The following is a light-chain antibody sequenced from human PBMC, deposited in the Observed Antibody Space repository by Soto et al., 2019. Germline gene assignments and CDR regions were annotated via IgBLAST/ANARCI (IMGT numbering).Light chain of an antibody. CDR3: SSYAGSSIPVA. V-gene: IGLV2-8*01. Sequence: QSALTQPPSASGSPGQSVTISCTGASSDVGGYNFVSWYQHHPGKAPRLMIYDVTQRPSGVPDRFSGSKSGNTASLTVSGLQVEDEAYYYCSSYAGSSIPVAFGGGTQLTVL. CDR1: SSDVGGYNF. J-gene: IGLJ2*01. CDR2: DVT.